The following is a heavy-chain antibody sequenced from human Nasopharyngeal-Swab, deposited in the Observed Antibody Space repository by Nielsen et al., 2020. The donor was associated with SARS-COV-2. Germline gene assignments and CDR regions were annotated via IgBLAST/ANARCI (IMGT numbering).Heavy chain of an antibody. J-gene: IGHJ6*02. Sequence: GSLRLSCTVSDYSISSGYYWGWTRQPPGKGLEWIGSIYYSGSTYYNPSLKSRVTISVDTSKNQFSLKLSSVTAADTAVYYCARSGYSYVSYYYYYGMDVWGQGTTVTVSS. V-gene: IGHV4-38-2*02. CDR1: DYSISSGYY. D-gene: IGHD5-18*01. CDR3: ARSGYSYVSYYYYYGMDV. CDR2: IYYSGST.